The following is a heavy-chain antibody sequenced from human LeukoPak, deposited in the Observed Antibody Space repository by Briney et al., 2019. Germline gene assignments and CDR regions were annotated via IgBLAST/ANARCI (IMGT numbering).Heavy chain of an antibody. Sequence: SAKVSCKASGFTFTSSAVQWVRQARGQRLEWIGWIVVGSGNTNYAQKFQERVTITRDMSTSTAYMELSSLRSEDTAVYYCAAEAANDYGDYGFSYGMDVWGQGTTVTVSS. J-gene: IGHJ6*02. D-gene: IGHD4-17*01. CDR2: IVVGSGNT. CDR1: GFTFTSSA. V-gene: IGHV1-58*01. CDR3: AAEAANDYGDYGFSYGMDV.